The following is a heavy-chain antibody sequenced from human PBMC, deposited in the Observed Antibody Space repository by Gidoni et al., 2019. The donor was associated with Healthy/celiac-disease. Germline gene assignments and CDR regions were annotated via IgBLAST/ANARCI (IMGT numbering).Heavy chain of an antibody. CDR2: IYYSGST. J-gene: IGHJ4*02. CDR1: GGPISSGGYY. CDR3: ARDRLGGFLEFDY. V-gene: IGHV4-31*03. Sequence: QVHLQESGPGLVKPSQPLSLTCTVSGGPISSGGYYWSWIRPHPGKGLEWIGYIYYSGSTYYNPSLKSRVTISVDTSKNQFSLKLSSVTAADTAVYYCARDRLGGFLEFDYWGQGTLVTVSS. D-gene: IGHD3-3*01.